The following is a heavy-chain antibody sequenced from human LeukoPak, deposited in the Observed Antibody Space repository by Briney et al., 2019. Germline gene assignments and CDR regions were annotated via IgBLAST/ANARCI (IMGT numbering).Heavy chain of an antibody. CDR1: GFTFSSYS. Sequence: GGSLRLSCAASGFTFSSYSMSWVRQAPGKGLEWVSSISGSGDSTNYGDSVKGRFTISRDNSKNTLYLQMNSLRAEDPAVYYCAKTRPLDSSTWSHGDYWGQGTLATVSS. CDR3: AKTRPLDSSTWSHGDY. J-gene: IGHJ4*02. D-gene: IGHD6-13*01. CDR2: ISGSGDST. V-gene: IGHV3-23*01.